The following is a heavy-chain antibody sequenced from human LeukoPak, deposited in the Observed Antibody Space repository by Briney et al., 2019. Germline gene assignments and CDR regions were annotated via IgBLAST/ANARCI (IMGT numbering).Heavy chain of an antibody. CDR1: GYTFTGYY. D-gene: IGHD6-19*01. V-gene: IGHV1-2*02. J-gene: IGHJ6*02. CDR3: ARGWAVAAPGYYYYGMDV. CDR2: INPNSGGT. Sequence: ASVKVSCKASGYTFTGYYMHWVRQAPGQGLEWMGWINPNSGGTNYAQKFQGRVTMTRNTSISTAYMELSSLRSEDTAVYYCARGWAVAAPGYYYYGMDVWGQGTTVTVSS.